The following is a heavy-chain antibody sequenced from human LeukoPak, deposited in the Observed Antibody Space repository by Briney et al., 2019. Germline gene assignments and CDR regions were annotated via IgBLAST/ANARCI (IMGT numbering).Heavy chain of an antibody. CDR3: ARTSARGAQFDY. CDR2: IYSSGST. CDR1: GGSISSYY. D-gene: IGHD3-10*01. V-gene: IGHV4-4*07. Sequence: PSETLSLTCSVSGGSISSYYWSWIRQPAGKGLEWIGRIYSSGSTNYNPSLKTRVTMSLDTSKNQFSLNLTTVTAADTAVYYCARTSARGAQFDYWGREPWSPSPQ. J-gene: IGHJ4*02.